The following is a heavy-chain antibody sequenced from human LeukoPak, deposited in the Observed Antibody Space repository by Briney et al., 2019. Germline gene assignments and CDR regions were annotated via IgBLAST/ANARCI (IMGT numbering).Heavy chain of an antibody. CDR2: IYYSGNT. Sequence: SETLSLTCAVSGSSINDYYWTWIRQPPGKGLEWIGYIYYSGNTNYNPSLKSRVTISLDTSKNQFSLKLTSVTAADTAMYYCARRKAKTPNYFDYWGQGALVTVSS. J-gene: IGHJ4*02. CDR1: GSSINDYY. V-gene: IGHV4-59*08. CDR3: ARRKAKTPNYFDY.